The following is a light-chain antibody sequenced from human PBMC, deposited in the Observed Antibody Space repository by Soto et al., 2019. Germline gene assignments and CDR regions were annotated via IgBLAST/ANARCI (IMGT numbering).Light chain of an antibody. CDR3: SSYTSSSTLGGV. Sequence: QSALTQPPSASGSPGQSVTISCTGTSNDVGGYNYVSWYQQHPGKAPKLMIYEVSNRPSGVSNRFSGSKSGNTASLTISGLQAEDEADYYCSSYTSSSTLGGVFGTGTKVTVL. CDR1: SNDVGGYNY. J-gene: IGLJ1*01. CDR2: EVS. V-gene: IGLV2-14*01.